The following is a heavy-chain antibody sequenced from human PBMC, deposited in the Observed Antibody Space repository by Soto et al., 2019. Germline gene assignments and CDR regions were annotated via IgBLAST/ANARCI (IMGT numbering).Heavy chain of an antibody. CDR3: ASDKGPASPLDY. CDR1: GFTFSSYG. Sequence: GGSLRLSCAASGFTFSSYGMHWVRQAPGKGLEWVAVISYDGSNKYYADSVKGRFTISRDNSKNTLYLQMNSLRAEDTAVYYCASDKGPASPLDYWGQGTLVTVSS. J-gene: IGHJ4*02. D-gene: IGHD3-9*01. V-gene: IGHV3-30*03. CDR2: ISYDGSNK.